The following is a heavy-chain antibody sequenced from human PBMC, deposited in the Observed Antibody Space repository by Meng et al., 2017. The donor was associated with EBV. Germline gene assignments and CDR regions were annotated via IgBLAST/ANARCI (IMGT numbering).Heavy chain of an antibody. D-gene: IGHD4-11*01. J-gene: IGHJ5*02. CDR2: IYYTGST. V-gene: IGHV4-61*01. Sequence: QVQLQESGPGLVKPSVTLSRTCTVSSGSVNNESYYWGWIRQPPGKGLEYIGYIYYTGSTNYNSSLKSRVTISLDKSKNQFSLKLTSLTAADTAIYYCARGDYTNYPRWFDTWGQGTLVTVSS. CDR3: ARGDYTNYPRWFDT. CDR1: SGSVNNESYY.